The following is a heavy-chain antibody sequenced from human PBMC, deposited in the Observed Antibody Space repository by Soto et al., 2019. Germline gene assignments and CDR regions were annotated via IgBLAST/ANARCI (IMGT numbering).Heavy chain of an antibody. D-gene: IGHD1-26*01. CDR1: GGTVHNSA. CDR3: CRGGSWEKVDS. J-gene: IGHJ4*02. Sequence: QVQLVQSGAEVKKPGSSVTVSCKASGGTVHNSAISWLRQAHGQGLEWMGGIIVIFGPAIYAQKFQGRVTITADESTNTAFLDLNSLRSDDTAVYYCCRGGSWEKVDSGGPGTLVTVSS. V-gene: IGHV1-69*01. CDR2: IIVIFGPA.